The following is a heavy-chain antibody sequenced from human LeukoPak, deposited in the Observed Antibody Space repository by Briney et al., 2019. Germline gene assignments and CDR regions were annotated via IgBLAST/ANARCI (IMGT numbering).Heavy chain of an antibody. D-gene: IGHD2/OR15-2a*01. CDR3: ARADSSWPTYFDY. CDR1: GFSFTSCY. V-gene: IGHV1-18*01. CDR2: VSAYNGKT. J-gene: IGHJ4*02. Sequence: GASVKVSCKASGFSFTSCYFGWVLQAPGQGLEWLGWVSAYNGKTNYRQTLQGRVTMSTDTSTSKAYMALRGLTYGDTAVYYCARADSSWPTYFDYWGEGTLVTVSS.